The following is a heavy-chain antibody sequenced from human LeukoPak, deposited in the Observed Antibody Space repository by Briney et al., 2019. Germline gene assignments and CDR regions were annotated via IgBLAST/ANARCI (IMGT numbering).Heavy chain of an antibody. CDR3: ARRPRDTSCYLGAFHD. CDR1: GFTFTNYA. V-gene: IGHV3-23*01. J-gene: IGHJ3*01. D-gene: IGHD3-22*01. Sequence: PGGSLRLSCAASGFTFTNYAMTWVRQAPGKGLEWVSVIGASGADTYYSDSVKGRFTVSRDNSQNTLFLHMSSLRAEDTAVYFCARRPRDTSCYLGAFHDWGQGTTVTVSS. CDR2: IGASGADT.